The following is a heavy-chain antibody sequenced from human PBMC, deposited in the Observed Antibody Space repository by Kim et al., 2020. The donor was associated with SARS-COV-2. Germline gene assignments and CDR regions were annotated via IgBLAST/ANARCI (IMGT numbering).Heavy chain of an antibody. CDR2: DGGTT. Sequence: DGGTTDYTAPVKGRFTISRDDSKNTLYLQMNSPKTEDTAVYYCTTHRPYYWGQGTLVTVSS. V-gene: IGHV3-15*01. D-gene: IGHD6-6*01. CDR3: TTHRPYY. J-gene: IGHJ4*02.